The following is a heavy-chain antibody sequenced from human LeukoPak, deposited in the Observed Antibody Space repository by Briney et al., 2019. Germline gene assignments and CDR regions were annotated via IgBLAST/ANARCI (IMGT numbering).Heavy chain of an antibody. CDR3: ARAASITIFGVALGFDP. D-gene: IGHD3-3*01. CDR1: GFTFSSYE. CDR2: ISSSGSTI. Sequence: PGGPLRLSCAASGFTFSSYEMNWVRQAPGKGLEWVSYISSSGSTIYYADSVKGRFTISRDNAKNSLYLQMNSLRAEDTAVYYCARAASITIFGVALGFDPWGQGTLVTVSS. J-gene: IGHJ5*02. V-gene: IGHV3-48*03.